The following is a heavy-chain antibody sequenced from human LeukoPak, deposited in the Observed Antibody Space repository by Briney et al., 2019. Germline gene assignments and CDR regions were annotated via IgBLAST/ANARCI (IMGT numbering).Heavy chain of an antibody. CDR2: IYYSGST. Sequence: PSEALSLTCTVSGGSISSGGYYWSWIRQHPGKGLEWIGYIYYSGSTYYNPSLKSRVTISVDTSKNQFSLKLSSVTAADTAVYYCARKGGPPYVWGSYRQYYFDYWGQGTLVTVSS. J-gene: IGHJ4*02. V-gene: IGHV4-31*03. D-gene: IGHD3-16*02. CDR3: ARKGGPPYVWGSYRQYYFDY. CDR1: GGSISSGGYY.